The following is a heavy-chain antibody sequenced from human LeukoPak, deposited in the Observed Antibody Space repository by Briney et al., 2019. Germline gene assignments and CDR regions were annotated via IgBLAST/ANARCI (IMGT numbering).Heavy chain of an antibody. Sequence: ASVKVSCKASGGTFSSYAISWVRQAPGQGLEWMGGIIPIFGTANYAQKFQGRVTITTDESTSTAYMELSSLRSEDTAVYYCARILAADRRGYCSGGSCGSFDYWGQGTLVTVSS. CDR2: IIPIFGTA. J-gene: IGHJ4*02. CDR1: GGTFSSYA. CDR3: ARILAADRRGYCSGGSCGSFDY. V-gene: IGHV1-69*05. D-gene: IGHD2-15*01.